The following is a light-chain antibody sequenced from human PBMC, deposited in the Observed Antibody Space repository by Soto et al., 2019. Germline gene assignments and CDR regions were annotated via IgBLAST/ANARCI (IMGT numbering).Light chain of an antibody. CDR3: QQYGNAPYT. Sequence: EIVLTQSPGTLSLSPGERATLSCRASQSIGISSLDWYHHKPGQTPRLLIYGASNRATGVPDRFKGSGPGTDFTLIISGLEPEDFGVYYCQQYGNAPYTFGQGTKV. CDR1: QSIGISS. J-gene: IGKJ2*01. CDR2: GAS. V-gene: IGKV3-20*01.